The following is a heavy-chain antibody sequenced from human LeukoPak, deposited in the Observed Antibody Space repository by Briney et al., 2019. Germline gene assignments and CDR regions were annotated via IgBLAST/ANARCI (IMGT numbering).Heavy chain of an antibody. D-gene: IGHD3-10*01. CDR3: AMGTSGLWFGE. CDR1: GGSISNKY. Sequence: SETLSLTCTVSGGSISNKYWSWIRQPPGKGLEWIGYIYYSGSTNYNPSLKSRVTISVDTSKNQFPLKLSSVTAEDTAVYYCAMGTSGLWFGEWDQGTLVTVSS. V-gene: IGHV4-59*12. CDR2: IYYSGST. J-gene: IGHJ4*02.